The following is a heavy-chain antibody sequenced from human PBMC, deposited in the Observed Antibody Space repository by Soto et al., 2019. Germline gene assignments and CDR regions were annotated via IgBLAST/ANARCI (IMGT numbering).Heavy chain of an antibody. V-gene: IGHV3-33*01. CDR3: ARDPGRLQQLTRSSFYFDY. D-gene: IGHD6-13*01. J-gene: IGHJ4*02. CDR2: IWYDGSNK. CDR1: GFTFSSYG. Sequence: QVQLVESGGGVVQPGRSLRLSCAASGFTFSSYGMHWVRQAPGKGLEWVAGIWYDGSNKYYADSVKGRFTISRDNSKNTLYLQMNSLRAEDTAVYYCARDPGRLQQLTRSSFYFDYWGQGTLVTVSS.